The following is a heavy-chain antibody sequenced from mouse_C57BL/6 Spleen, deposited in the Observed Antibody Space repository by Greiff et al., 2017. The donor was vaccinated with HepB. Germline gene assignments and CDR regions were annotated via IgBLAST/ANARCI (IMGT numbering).Heavy chain of an antibody. V-gene: IGHV1-52*01. CDR2: IDPSGSET. D-gene: IGHD2-1*01. J-gene: IGHJ4*01. Sequence: QVQLKQPGAELVRPGSSVKLSCKASGYTFTSYWMHWVKQRPIQGLEWIGNIDPSGSETHYNQKFKDKATLTVDKSSSTAYMQLSSLTSDDPAVYYCARRINYEAMDYWGQGTSVTVSS. CDR1: GYTFTSYW. CDR3: ARRINYEAMDY.